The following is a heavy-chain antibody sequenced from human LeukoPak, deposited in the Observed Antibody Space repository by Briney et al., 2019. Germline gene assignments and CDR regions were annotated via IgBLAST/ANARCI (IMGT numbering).Heavy chain of an antibody. CDR1: GGSISSYY. V-gene: IGHV4-59*01. CDR2: IYYSRST. J-gene: IGHJ4*02. D-gene: IGHD3-10*01. Sequence: SETLSLTCTVSGGSISSYYWSWIRQPPGKGLEWIGYIYYSRSTNYNPSLKSRVTISVDTSKNQFSLKLSSVTAADTAVYYCAREGVRGDSLDYWGQGTLVTVSP. CDR3: AREGVRGDSLDY.